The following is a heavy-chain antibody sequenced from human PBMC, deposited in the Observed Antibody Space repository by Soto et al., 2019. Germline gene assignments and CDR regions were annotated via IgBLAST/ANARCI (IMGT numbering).Heavy chain of an antibody. CDR2: IYYSGST. D-gene: IGHD3-9*01. CDR1: GGSISSSSYY. V-gene: IGHV4-39*01. CDR3: APFDWLTHY. Sequence: SETLSLTCTVSGGSISSSSYYWGWIRQPPGKGLEWIGSIYYSGSTYYNPSLKGRVTISVDTSKNQFSLKLSSVTAADTAVYYCAPFDWLTHYWGQGTLVTVSS. J-gene: IGHJ4*02.